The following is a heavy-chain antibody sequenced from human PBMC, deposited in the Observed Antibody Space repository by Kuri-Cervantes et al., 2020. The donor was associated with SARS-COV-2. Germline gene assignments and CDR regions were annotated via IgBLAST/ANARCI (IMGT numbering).Heavy chain of an antibody. CDR2: ISYDGSNK. Sequence: SLKISCAASGFTFSSYAMHWVRQAPGKGLEWVAVISYDGSNKYYADSVKGRFTISRDNSKNTLYLQMNSLRAEDTAVYYCAKDQDYYDSSGQFDYWGQGTLVTVSS. V-gene: IGHV3-30-3*01. CDR1: GFTFSSYA. J-gene: IGHJ4*02. D-gene: IGHD3-22*01. CDR3: AKDQDYYDSSGQFDY.